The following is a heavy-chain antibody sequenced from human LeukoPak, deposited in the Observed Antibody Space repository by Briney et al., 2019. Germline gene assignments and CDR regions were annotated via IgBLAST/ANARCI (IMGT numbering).Heavy chain of an antibody. CDR3: VRGLPGVSSWYFDV. CDR2: IRYDGSNK. V-gene: IGHV3-30*02. D-gene: IGHD5/OR15-5a*01. J-gene: IGHJ2*01. CDR1: GFTFSSYG. Sequence: GGSLRLSCAASGFTFSSYGLHWVRQAPGKGLEWVAFIRYDGSNKYYADSVKGRFTISRDNSKNTLYLQMNSLRAEDTAIYYCVRGLPGVSSWYFDVWGRGTQVTVSS.